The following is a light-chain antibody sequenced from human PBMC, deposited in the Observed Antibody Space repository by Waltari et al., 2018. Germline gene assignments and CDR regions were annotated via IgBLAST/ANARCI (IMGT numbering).Light chain of an antibody. V-gene: IGLV2-23*02. CDR2: EVI. CDR3: CSYAGTDTVII. Sequence: QSALTQPASVSGSPGQSITISCTGTSSDVGTYNFVSWYQQHPGKAPTLMIYEVIKRPSGVSNRFSGSKSGNTASLTISGLQDEDEADYYCCSYAGTDTVIIFGGGTKVTVL. CDR1: SSDVGTYNF. J-gene: IGLJ2*01.